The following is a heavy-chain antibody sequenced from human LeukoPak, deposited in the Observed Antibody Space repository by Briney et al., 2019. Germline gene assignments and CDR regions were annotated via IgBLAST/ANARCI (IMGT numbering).Heavy chain of an antibody. J-gene: IGHJ6*03. V-gene: IGHV4-31*03. CDR2: IYYSGST. Sequence: PSETLSLTCTVSGGSISSSGYYWSWIRQHPGKGLEWIGYIYYSGSTYYNPSLKSRVTISVDTSKNQFSLKLSSVTAADTAVYYCARFITMVRGVAANYYYYYMDVWGKGTTVTVSS. D-gene: IGHD3-10*01. CDR3: ARFITMVRGVAANYYYYYMDV. CDR1: GGSISSSGYY.